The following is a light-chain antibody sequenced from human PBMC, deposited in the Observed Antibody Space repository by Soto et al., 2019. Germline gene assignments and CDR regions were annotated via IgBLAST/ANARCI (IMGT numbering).Light chain of an antibody. CDR2: ATS. CDR3: QQYGSSPRYI. J-gene: IGKJ2*01. CDR1: QSVNTNY. V-gene: IGKV3-20*01. Sequence: ENVLTQSPGTLSLSPGERVTLSCRASQSVNTNYLAWYQQKPGQPPRLLIYATSSRATGVPHRFSGGGSGTDFTLTISSLEPEDFVVYYCQQYGSSPRYIFGQGTKLEIK.